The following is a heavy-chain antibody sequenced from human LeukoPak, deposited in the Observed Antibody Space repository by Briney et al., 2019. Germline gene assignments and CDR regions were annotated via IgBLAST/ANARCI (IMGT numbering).Heavy chain of an antibody. Sequence: GGSLRLSCEGSAFIFSGHWMNWVRQTPGKGLEWVACITTRSSYMYYADSVKGRFTISRDNAKNSLYLQMNSLRAEDTAVYYCAKDRLTYYYYGMDVWGQGTTVTVSS. CDR1: AFIFSGHW. J-gene: IGHJ6*02. CDR2: ITTRSSYM. CDR3: AKDRLTYYYYGMDV. D-gene: IGHD2-15*01. V-gene: IGHV3-21*01.